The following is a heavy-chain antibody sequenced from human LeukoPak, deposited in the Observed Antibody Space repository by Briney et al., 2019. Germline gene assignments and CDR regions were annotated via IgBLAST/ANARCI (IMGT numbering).Heavy chain of an antibody. D-gene: IGHD2/OR15-2a*01. CDR1: GGSISSGGYY. J-gene: IGHJ4*02. CDR2: IYYSGST. V-gene: IGHV4-31*03. CDR3: ASAPTTDGYYFDY. Sequence: SEALSLTCTVSGGSISSGGYYWSWIRQHPGKGLEWIGYIYYSGSTYYNPSLKSRVTISVDTSKNQFSLKLSSVTAADTAVYYCASAPTTDGYYFDYWGQGTLVTVSS.